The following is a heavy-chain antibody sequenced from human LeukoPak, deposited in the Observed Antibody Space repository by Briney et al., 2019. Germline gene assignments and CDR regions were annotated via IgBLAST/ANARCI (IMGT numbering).Heavy chain of an antibody. Sequence: PSETLSLTCTVSGGSISSYYWGWIRQPPGKGLEWIGYIYYSGSTNYNPSLKSRVTISVDTSKNQFSLKLSSVTAADTAVYYCARGVYIAAAQHGYWGQGTLVTVSS. V-gene: IGHV4-59*01. CDR2: IYYSGST. CDR3: ARGVYIAAAQHGY. CDR1: GGSISSYY. J-gene: IGHJ4*02. D-gene: IGHD6-13*01.